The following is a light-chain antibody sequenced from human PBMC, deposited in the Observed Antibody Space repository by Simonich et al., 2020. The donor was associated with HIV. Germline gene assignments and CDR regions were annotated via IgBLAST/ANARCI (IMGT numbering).Light chain of an antibody. CDR3: QQYYSAPLT. Sequence: DIVMTQSPDSLAVSLGERAAINCKSSQNVLFRSNNKHYLAWYQQKPGQPPKLLIYWASTRESGVPDRFSGSGSGTDFTLTSSSLQAEDVAVYYCQQYYSAPLTFGQGTKVEIK. CDR2: WAS. V-gene: IGKV4-1*01. CDR1: QNVLFRSNNKHY. J-gene: IGKJ1*01.